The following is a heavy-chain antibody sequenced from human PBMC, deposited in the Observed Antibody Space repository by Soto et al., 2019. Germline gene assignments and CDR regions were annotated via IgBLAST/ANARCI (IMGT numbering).Heavy chain of an antibody. CDR1: GGTFSSYA. CDR2: IIPIFGTA. J-gene: IGHJ6*02. Sequence: GASVKVSCKASGGTFSSYAMSWVRQAPGQGLEWMGGIIPIFGTANYAQKFQGRVTITADESTSTAYMELSSLRSEDTAVYYCARGKNDGSGWPYYYYGMDVWGQGTTLTVSS. V-gene: IGHV1-69*13. D-gene: IGHD6-19*01. CDR3: ARGKNDGSGWPYYYYGMDV.